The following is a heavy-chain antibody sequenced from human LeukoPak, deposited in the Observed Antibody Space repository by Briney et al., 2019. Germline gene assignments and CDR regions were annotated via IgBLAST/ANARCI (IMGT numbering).Heavy chain of an antibody. CDR3: AKDISNYAPH. D-gene: IGHD4-11*01. CDR2: IRYDGSNK. CDR1: GFTFSSYG. J-gene: IGHJ4*02. V-gene: IGHV3-30*02. Sequence: GGSLRLSCAASGFTFSSYGMHWVRQAPGKGLEWVAFIRYDGSNKYYADSVKGRFTISRDNSKNTLYLQMNSLRAKDTAVYYCAKDISNYAPHWGQGTLVTVSS.